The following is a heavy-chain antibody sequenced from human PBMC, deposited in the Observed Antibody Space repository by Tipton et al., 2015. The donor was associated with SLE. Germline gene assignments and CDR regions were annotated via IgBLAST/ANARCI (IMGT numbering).Heavy chain of an antibody. J-gene: IGHJ4*02. D-gene: IGHD6-13*01. CDR2: IYYSGST. V-gene: IGHV4-39*01. CDR3: ARHRMMDSSSWAYYFDY. CDR1: GGSISSSSYY. Sequence: TLSLTCTVSGGSISSSSYYWGWIRQPPGKGLEWIGSIYYSGSTYYNPSLKSRVTMSIDTSKNQFSLKLRSVTAADTAVYYCARHRMMDSSSWAYYFDYWGQGTLVTVSS.